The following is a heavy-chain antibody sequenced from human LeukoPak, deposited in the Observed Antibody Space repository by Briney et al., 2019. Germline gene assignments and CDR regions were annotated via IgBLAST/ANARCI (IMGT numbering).Heavy chain of an antibody. Sequence: GGSLRLSCAASGFTFSSYAMSWVRQAPGKGLEWVSAISGSGGSTYYADSVKGRFTISRDNSKNTLYLQMNSLRAEDTAVYYCAKEPGTMIVVVITTPYFDYWGQGTLVTVSS. CDR1: GFTFSSYA. V-gene: IGHV3-23*01. J-gene: IGHJ4*02. CDR2: ISGSGGST. CDR3: AKEPGTMIVVVITTPYFDY. D-gene: IGHD3-22*01.